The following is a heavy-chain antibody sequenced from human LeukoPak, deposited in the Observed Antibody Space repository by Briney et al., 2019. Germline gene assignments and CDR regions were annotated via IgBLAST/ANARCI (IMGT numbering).Heavy chain of an antibody. CDR2: INPNSGGT. CDR1: GYTFTGYY. J-gene: IGHJ5*02. Sequence: GGSVKVSCKASGYTFTGYYMHWVRQAPGQGLEWMGWINPNSGGTNYAQKFRGRVTMTRDTSISTAYMELSRLRSDDTAVYYCARVRSLAVAGTSLNWFDPWGQGTLVTVSS. CDR3: ARVRSLAVAGTSLNWFDP. D-gene: IGHD6-19*01. V-gene: IGHV1-2*02.